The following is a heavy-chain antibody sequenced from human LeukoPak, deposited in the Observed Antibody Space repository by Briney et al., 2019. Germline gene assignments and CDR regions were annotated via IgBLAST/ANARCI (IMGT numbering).Heavy chain of an antibody. Sequence: ASVKVSCKASGYTFTSYGISWVRQAPGQGLEWMGWISAYNGNTNYAQKLQGRVTMTTDTSTSTAYMELRSLRSDDTAVYYCARDQPDRYYYDSSGYYRYWGQGTLVTVSS. CDR1: GYTFTSYG. CDR3: ARDQPDRYYYDSSGYYRY. J-gene: IGHJ4*02. CDR2: ISAYNGNT. V-gene: IGHV1-18*01. D-gene: IGHD3-22*01.